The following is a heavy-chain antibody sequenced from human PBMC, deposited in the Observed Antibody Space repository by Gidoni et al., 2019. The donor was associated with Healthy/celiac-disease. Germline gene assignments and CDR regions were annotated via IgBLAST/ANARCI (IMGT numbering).Heavy chain of an antibody. D-gene: IGHD2-2*01. J-gene: IGHJ6*03. CDR3: ARGYCSSTSCRNNPLPRTRYYMDV. V-gene: IGHV4-34*01. CDR1: GGSFSGYY. Sequence: QVQLQQWGAGLLKPSETLSLTCAVYGGSFSGYYWSWIRQPPGKGLEWIGEINHSGSTNYHPSLKSRVTISVDTSKNQFSLKLSSVTAADTAVYYCARGYCSSTSCRNNPLPRTRYYMDVWGKGTTVTVSS. CDR2: INHSGST.